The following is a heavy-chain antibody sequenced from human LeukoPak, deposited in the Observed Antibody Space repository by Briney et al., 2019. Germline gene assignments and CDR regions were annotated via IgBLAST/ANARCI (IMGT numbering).Heavy chain of an antibody. V-gene: IGHV4-39*07. D-gene: IGHD6-13*01. J-gene: IGHJ4*02. CDR3: ARVEYSSSWYFDY. CDR2: IYYSGTT. Sequence: PSETLSLTCTVSGGSISSSSYYWGWIRQPPGKGLEWIGSIYYSGTTYYNPSLKSRVTISVDTSKNQFSLKLSSVTAADTAVYYCARVEYSSSWYFDYWGQGTLVTVSS. CDR1: GGSISSSSYY.